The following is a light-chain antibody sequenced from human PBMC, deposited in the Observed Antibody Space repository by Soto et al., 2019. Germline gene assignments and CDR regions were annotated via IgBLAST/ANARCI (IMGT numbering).Light chain of an antibody. V-gene: IGKV3-20*01. Sequence: EIVLTQSPGTLSLSPGERATLSCRASQSVSSSYLAWYQQKPGQAPRLLIYGASSRATGIPDRFSGSGSGTDFTLTNSRPEPEDFAVYYCQQYGSSPPWTFGQGPKVEIK. CDR2: GAS. CDR1: QSVSSSY. J-gene: IGKJ1*01. CDR3: QQYGSSPPWT.